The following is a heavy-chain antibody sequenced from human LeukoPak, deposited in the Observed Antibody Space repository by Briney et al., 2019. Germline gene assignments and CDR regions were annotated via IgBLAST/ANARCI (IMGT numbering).Heavy chain of an antibody. V-gene: IGHV1-46*01. CDR1: GYTFTSYY. CDR3: ARESSAVAAGHY. D-gene: IGHD6-19*01. Sequence: GASVKVSCKASGYTFTSYYIHWVRQAPGQGLEWMGIINPSGGSTSYAQEFQGRVTMTRDMSTNTVYMELSSLRSEDTAVYYCARESSAVAAGHYWGQGTLVTVSS. CDR2: INPSGGST. J-gene: IGHJ4*02.